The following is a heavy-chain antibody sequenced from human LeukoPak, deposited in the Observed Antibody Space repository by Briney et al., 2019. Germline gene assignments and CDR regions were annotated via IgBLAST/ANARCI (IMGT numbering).Heavy chain of an antibody. V-gene: IGHV4-39*07. CDR3: ARGRFRSTWYFDF. D-gene: IGHD6-13*01. CDR2: MSHSGST. CDR1: GGSISSAGSYS. J-gene: IGHJ4*02. Sequence: SETLSLTCTLSGGSISSAGSYSWGWIRQPPGKGLEWIGSMSHSGSTYFNPSLESRGSILLDTSKRQFSLKVTSVSAADTAVYYCARGRFRSTWYFDFWGQGVLVTVSS.